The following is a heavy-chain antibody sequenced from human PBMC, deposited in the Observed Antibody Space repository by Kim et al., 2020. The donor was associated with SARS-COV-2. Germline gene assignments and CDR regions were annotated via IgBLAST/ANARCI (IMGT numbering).Heavy chain of an antibody. CDR3: ARDGIAVAGTWDWYFDL. CDR2: ISYDGSNK. D-gene: IGHD6-19*01. J-gene: IGHJ2*01. CDR1: GFTFSSYA. V-gene: IGHV3-30*04. Sequence: GGSLRLSCAASGFTFSSYAMHWVRQAPGKGLEWVAVISYDGSNKYYADSVKGRFTISRDNSKNTLYLQMNSLRAEDTAVYYCARDGIAVAGTWDWYFDLWGRGTLVTVSS.